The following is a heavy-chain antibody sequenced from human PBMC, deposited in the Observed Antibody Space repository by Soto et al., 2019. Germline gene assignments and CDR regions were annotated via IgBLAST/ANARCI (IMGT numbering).Heavy chain of an antibody. CDR2: ISYDGSNK. CDR3: AKDPYGSGSYRFDY. V-gene: IGHV3-30*18. J-gene: IGHJ4*02. Sequence: PGGSLRLSCAASGFTFSSYGMHWGRQAPGKGLEWVAVISYDGSNKYYADSVKGRFTISRDNSKNTLYLQMNSLRAEDTAVYYCAKDPYGSGSYRFDYWGQGTLVTVS. CDR1: GFTFSSYG. D-gene: IGHD3-10*01.